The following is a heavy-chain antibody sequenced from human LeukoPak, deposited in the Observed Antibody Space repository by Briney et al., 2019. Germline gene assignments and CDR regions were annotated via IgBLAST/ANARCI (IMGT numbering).Heavy chain of an antibody. Sequence: ASVKVSCKASGYSFSDSFFHWVRLAPGQGLEWMGWNNPTSGGTNYARKFQDRVTMTRDTSISTVYMELSRLRSDDTAVYYCARARILDYWGQGTLVTVSS. D-gene: IGHD2-15*01. CDR1: GYSFSDSF. J-gene: IGHJ4*02. CDR3: ARARILDY. CDR2: NNPTSGGT. V-gene: IGHV1-2*02.